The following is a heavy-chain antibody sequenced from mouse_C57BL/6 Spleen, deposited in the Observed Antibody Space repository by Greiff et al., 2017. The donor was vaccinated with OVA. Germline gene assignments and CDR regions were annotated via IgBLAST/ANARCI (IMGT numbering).Heavy chain of an antibody. Sequence: QLQQSGAELARPGASVKMSCKASGYTFTSYTMHWVKQRPGQGLEWIGYINPSSGYTKYNQKFKDKATLTADKSSSTAYMQLSSLTSEDSAVYYCAREGSRDSSGYGGYWGQGTTLTVSS. CDR2: INPSSGYT. CDR3: AREGSRDSSGYGGY. CDR1: GYTFTSYT. V-gene: IGHV1-4*01. D-gene: IGHD3-2*02. J-gene: IGHJ2*01.